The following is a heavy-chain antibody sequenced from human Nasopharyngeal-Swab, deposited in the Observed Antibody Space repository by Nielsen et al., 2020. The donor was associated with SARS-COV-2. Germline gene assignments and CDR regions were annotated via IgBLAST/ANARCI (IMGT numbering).Heavy chain of an antibody. V-gene: IGHV1-18*01. CDR2: ISAYNGNT. J-gene: IGHJ5*01. CDR1: GYTFTSYG. Sequence: ASVKVSCKASGYTFTSYGISWVRQAPGQGLEWMGWISAYNGNTNYAQKLQGRVTMTTDTSTSTAYMELRSLRSDDTAVYYCARSEIDIVVVPAAGFDSWGQGTLVTVSS. D-gene: IGHD2-2*01. CDR3: ARSEIDIVVVPAAGFDS.